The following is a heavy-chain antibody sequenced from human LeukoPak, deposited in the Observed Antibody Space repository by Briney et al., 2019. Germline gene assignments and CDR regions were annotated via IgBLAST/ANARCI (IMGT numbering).Heavy chain of an antibody. CDR2: ISSSSSYI. CDR3: AKGLPYPEPHDAFDI. CDR1: GFTFSDYS. Sequence: GGSLRLSCAASGFTFSDYSVNWVRQAPGKGLEWVSSISSSSSYIYYADSVKGRFTISRDNAKNSLYLQMNSLRAEDTAVYYCAKGLPYPEPHDAFDIWGQGTMVTVSS. J-gene: IGHJ3*02. D-gene: IGHD1-14*01. V-gene: IGHV3-21*01.